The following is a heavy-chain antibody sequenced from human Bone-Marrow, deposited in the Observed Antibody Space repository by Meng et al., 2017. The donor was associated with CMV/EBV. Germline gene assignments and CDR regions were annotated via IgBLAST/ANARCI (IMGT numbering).Heavy chain of an antibody. D-gene: IGHD6-19*01. CDR3: AKDRGGSGWYVDAFDI. J-gene: IGHJ3*02. CDR1: GFTFSSYG. V-gene: IGHV3-30*02. Sequence: GGSLRLSCAASGFTFSSYGMHCVRQAPGKGLEWVAFIRYDGSNKYYADSVKGRFTISRDNSKNTLYLQMNSLRAEDTAVYYCAKDRGGSGWYVDAFDIWGQGTMVTVPS. CDR2: IRYDGSNK.